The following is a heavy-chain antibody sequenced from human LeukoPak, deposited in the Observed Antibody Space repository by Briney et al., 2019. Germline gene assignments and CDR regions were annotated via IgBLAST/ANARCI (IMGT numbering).Heavy chain of an antibody. V-gene: IGHV3-30*03. Sequence: PGGSLRLSCATSAFTFSSYAMYWVRQAPGKGLEWVAGISYDGSNEYYADSVTGRFTISRDNPQNTLYLLMNSLRAEDTAVYYCAREEVVVTAILDYWGQGTLVTVSS. CDR1: AFTFSSYA. D-gene: IGHD2-21*02. CDR2: ISYDGSNE. CDR3: AREEVVVTAILDY. J-gene: IGHJ4*02.